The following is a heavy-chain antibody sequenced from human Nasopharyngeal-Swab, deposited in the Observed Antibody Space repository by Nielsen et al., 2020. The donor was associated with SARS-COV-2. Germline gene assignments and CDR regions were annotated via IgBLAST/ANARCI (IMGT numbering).Heavy chain of an antibody. Sequence: GGPLRLSCTVSGFTFTDYWMHWLRQSPGKGPVWLSRIDNDGSSTTYADSVRGRFTISRDNARNTLFLQLHSLRAEDTAVYYCARESYSWSWYGPDYWGQGTQVTVSS. J-gene: IGHJ4*02. CDR2: IDNDGSST. CDR3: ARESYSWSWYGPDY. D-gene: IGHD1-26*01. V-gene: IGHV3-74*03. CDR1: GFTFTDYW.